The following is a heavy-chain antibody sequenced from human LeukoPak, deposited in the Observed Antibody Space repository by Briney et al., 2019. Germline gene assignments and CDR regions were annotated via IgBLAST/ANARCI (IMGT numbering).Heavy chain of an antibody. CDR2: INHSGST. J-gene: IGHJ6*03. D-gene: IGHD2-15*01. Sequence: SETLSLTCAVYGGSFSGYYWSWIRQPPGKGLEWIGEINHSGSTNYNPSLKSRVTISVDTSKNQFSLKLSSVTAADTAVYYCARAPFGYCSGGSCHITFYYYYMDVWGKGTTVTVSS. CDR3: ARAPFGYCSGGSCHITFYYYYMDV. V-gene: IGHV4-34*01. CDR1: GGSFSGYY.